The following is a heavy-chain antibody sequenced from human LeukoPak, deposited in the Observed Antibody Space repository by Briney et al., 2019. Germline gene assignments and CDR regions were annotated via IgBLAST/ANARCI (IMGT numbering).Heavy chain of an antibody. CDR1: GYSISSGYY. J-gene: IGHJ3*02. CDR2: IYHSGST. V-gene: IGHV4-38-2*02. CDR3: ARATPPRRAFDI. D-gene: IGHD2-15*01. Sequence: SETLSLTCTVSGYSISSGYYWGWIRQPPGKGLEWIGSIYHSGSTYYNPSLKSRVTISVDTSKNQFSLKLSSVTAADTAVYYCARATPPRRAFDIWGQGTMVTVSS.